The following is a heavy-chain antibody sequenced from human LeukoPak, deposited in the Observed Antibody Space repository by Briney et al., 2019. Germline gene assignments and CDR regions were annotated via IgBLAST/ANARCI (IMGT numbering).Heavy chain of an antibody. CDR3: ARGSNGDNVRYFDS. V-gene: IGHV3-53*01. J-gene: IGHJ4*02. CDR2: IYTSGRT. Sequence: GGAVRLPCASSRFPVKRHYMGWVRQVPGKGVEWVSVIYTSGRTYYADSMKRRFTISRDKSENPLYLQMNSLGDEGTAVYYCARGSNGDNVRYFDSWGEGILVTVSS. CDR1: RFPVKRHY. D-gene: IGHD4-17*01.